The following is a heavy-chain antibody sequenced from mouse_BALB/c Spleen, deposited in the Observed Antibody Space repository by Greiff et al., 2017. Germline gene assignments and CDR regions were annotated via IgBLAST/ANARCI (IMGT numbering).Heavy chain of an antibody. V-gene: IGHV5-17*02. CDR2: ISSGSSTI. CDR1: GFTFGSFG. Sequence: DVMLVESGGGLVQPGGSRKLSCAASGFTFGSFGMHWVRQAPEKGLEWVAYISSGSSTIYYADTVKGRFTISRDNPKNTLFLQMTSLRSEDTAMYYCARALYDYDPFGYAMDYWGQGTSVTVAS. D-gene: IGHD2-4*01. J-gene: IGHJ4*01. CDR3: ARALYDYDPFGYAMDY.